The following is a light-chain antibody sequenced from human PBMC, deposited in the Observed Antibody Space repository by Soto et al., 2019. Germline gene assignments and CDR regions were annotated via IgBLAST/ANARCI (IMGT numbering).Light chain of an antibody. CDR3: QHADSFPLIT. V-gene: IGKV1-12*01. CDR2: AAS. CDR1: EDISTW. J-gene: IGKJ5*01. Sequence: DIQVSQSASSVSASVGDRVTITCRSSEDISTWLAWYQQKPGKAPKLLIYAASSLQSGVPSRFSGSGSGTDFTLTISSLQPEDFATYYCQHADSFPLITFGQGTRLEIK.